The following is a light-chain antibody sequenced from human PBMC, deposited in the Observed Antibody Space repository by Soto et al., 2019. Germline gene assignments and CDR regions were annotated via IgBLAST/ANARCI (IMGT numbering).Light chain of an antibody. V-gene: IGKV3-20*01. Sequence: EFVLTQSPGTLSLSPGERATLSCRASQSVSSNYLAWYQQKPGQAPRLLIYGASSRATGIPDKFSGSGSGTDFTLTISRLEPEDFAVYYCQQYGSSPLTFGQGTKVDIK. J-gene: IGKJ1*01. CDR1: QSVSSNY. CDR2: GAS. CDR3: QQYGSSPLT.